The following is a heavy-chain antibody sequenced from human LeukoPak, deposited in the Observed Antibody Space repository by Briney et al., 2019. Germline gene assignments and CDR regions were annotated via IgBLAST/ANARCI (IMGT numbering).Heavy chain of an antibody. J-gene: IGHJ6*03. CDR3: ARGHIVVVPATDHNYYYYMDV. CDR1: GYTFTSYY. V-gene: IGHV1-69*13. D-gene: IGHD2-2*01. CDR2: IIPIFGTA. Sequence: ASVKVSCKASGYTFTSYYMHWVRQAPGQGLEWMGGIIPIFGTANYAQKFQGRVTITADESTSTAYMELSSLRSEDTAVYYCARGHIVVVPATDHNYYYYMDVWGKGTTVTISS.